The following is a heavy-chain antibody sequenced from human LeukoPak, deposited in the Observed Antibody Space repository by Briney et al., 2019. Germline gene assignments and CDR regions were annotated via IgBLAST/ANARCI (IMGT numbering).Heavy chain of an antibody. CDR1: GYTFTSYG. J-gene: IGHJ5*02. V-gene: IGHV1-18*01. CDR2: ISAYNGNT. Sequence: ASVKVSCKASGYTFTSYGISWVRQAPGQGLEWMGWISAYNGNTNYAQKLQGRVTMTTDTSTSTAYMELRSLRSDDTAVYYCARGPRITMFGVVRLFDPWGQGTLVTVSS. D-gene: IGHD3-3*01. CDR3: ARGPRITMFGVVRLFDP.